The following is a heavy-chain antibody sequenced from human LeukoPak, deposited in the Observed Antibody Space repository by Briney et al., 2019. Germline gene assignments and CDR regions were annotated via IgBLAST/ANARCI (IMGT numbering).Heavy chain of an antibody. V-gene: IGHV3-74*01. Sequence: GGSLRLSCAASGFTFSSHWMHWVRQVPGKGLVWVSRINSDGSSTDYADSVKGRFTISRDNARNTLYLQMNSLRAEDTAVYYCAREGYGDYAAFDIWGQGTMVTVSS. J-gene: IGHJ3*02. CDR1: GFTFSSHW. CDR3: AREGYGDYAAFDI. CDR2: INSDGSST. D-gene: IGHD4-17*01.